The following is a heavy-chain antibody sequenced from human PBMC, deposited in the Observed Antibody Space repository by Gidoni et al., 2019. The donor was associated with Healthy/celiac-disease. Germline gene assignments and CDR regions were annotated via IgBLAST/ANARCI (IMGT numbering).Heavy chain of an antibody. J-gene: IGHJ3*02. D-gene: IGHD3-3*01. CDR2: IWYDGSNK. Sequence: QVQLVESGGGVVQPGRSLRLSCAASGFTFSSYGMHWVRQAPGKGLEWVAVIWYDGSNKYYADSVKGRFTISRDNSKNTLYLQMNSLRAEDTAVYYCHTLREGGKVLEWSGGRDAFDIWGQGTMVTVSS. V-gene: IGHV3-33*01. CDR3: HTLREGGKVLEWSGGRDAFDI. CDR1: GFTFSSYG.